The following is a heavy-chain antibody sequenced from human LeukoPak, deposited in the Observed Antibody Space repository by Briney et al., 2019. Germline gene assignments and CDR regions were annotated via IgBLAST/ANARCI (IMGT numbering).Heavy chain of an antibody. D-gene: IGHD5-12*01. CDR2: INPRGGST. V-gene: IGHV1-46*01. CDR3: ARARYSGYDRGYYFDY. CDR1: GYTFTSHF. J-gene: IGHJ4*02. Sequence: GASVKVSCKASGYTFTSHFMHWVRQAPGQGLEWMGIINPRGGSTSYTQKFQGRVTMTRDTSTSTVYMELSSLRSDDTAVYYCARARYSGYDRGYYFDYWGQGTLVTVSS.